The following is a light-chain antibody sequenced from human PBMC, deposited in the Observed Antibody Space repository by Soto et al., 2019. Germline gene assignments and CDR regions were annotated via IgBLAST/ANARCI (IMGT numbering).Light chain of an antibody. CDR1: QSISSW. J-gene: IGKJ1*01. Sequence: DIQLTQSPSTLSASVGDRVTITCRASQSISSWLAWYQQKPGKAPKFLIYKTSNLESRDPSRFSGSGSGTEFTLTISSLQPDDVATYYCQYYNNYCWTFGQGTKVEIK. CDR3: QYYNNYCWT. CDR2: KTS. V-gene: IGKV1-5*03.